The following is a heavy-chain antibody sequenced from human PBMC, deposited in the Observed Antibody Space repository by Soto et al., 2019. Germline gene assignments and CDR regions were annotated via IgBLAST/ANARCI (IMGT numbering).Heavy chain of an antibody. CDR3: VRDLGHNSGDYELFDY. D-gene: IGHD3-22*01. V-gene: IGHV3-30-3*01. CDR1: GFTFSYYA. CDR2: ISYDGSDN. J-gene: IGHJ4*02. Sequence: QVQLVDSGGGVVQPGRSLRLSCVASGFTFSYYAMHWVRQAPGTGLEWVAVISYDGSDNQYADSVKGRFTISRDNSKNTLYLLMNSLRPEDTAVYFCVRDLGHNSGDYELFDYWGQGTLVAVSS.